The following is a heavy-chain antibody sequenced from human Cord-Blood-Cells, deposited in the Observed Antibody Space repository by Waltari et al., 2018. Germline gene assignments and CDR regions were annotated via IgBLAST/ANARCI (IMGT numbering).Heavy chain of an antibody. CDR1: GGTFSSST. J-gene: IGHJ3*02. CDR2: IIPILGIA. Sequence: VQLVQSGAEVKKPGSSVKVSCKACGGTFSSSTISWVRQAPGQGLEWMGRIIPILGIANYAQKFQGRVTITADKSTSTAYMELSSLRSEDTAVYYCAKQNGDYDAFDIWGQGTMVTVSS. V-gene: IGHV1-69*02. CDR3: AKQNGDYDAFDI. D-gene: IGHD4-17*01.